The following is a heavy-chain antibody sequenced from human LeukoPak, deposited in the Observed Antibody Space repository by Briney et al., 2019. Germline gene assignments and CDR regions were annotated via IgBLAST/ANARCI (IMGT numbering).Heavy chain of an antibody. CDR1: GGSFSGYY. V-gene: IGHV4-34*01. Sequence: SETLSLTCAVYGGSFSGYYWSWIRQPPGKGLEWIGEINHSGSTNYNPSLKSRVTISVDTSKNQFSLKLSSVTAADTAVYYCARTSPPHGSGSKPIDYWGQGTLVTVSS. D-gene: IGHD3-10*01. J-gene: IGHJ4*02. CDR2: INHSGST. CDR3: ARTSPPHGSGSKPIDY.